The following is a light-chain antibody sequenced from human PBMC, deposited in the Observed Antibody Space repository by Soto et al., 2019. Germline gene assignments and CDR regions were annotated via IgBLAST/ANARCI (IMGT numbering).Light chain of an antibody. V-gene: IGLV2-14*01. CDR2: EVS. CDR3: CSYTSSTSAV. J-gene: IGLJ2*01. CDR1: SSDVGRYNY. Sequence: QSALTQPASVSGSPGQSITISCTGTSSDVGRYNYVSWFQQHPGKAPKLMIFEVSTRPSGVSNRFSGCKSGNTASLTISGLQIEDEADYYCCSYTSSTSAVFGGGTKLTVL.